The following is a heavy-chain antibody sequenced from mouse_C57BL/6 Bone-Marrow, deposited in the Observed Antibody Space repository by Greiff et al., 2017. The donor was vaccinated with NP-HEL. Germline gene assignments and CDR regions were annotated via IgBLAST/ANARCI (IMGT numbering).Heavy chain of an antibody. V-gene: IGHV5-17*01. Sequence: EVMLVESGGGLVKPGGSLKLSCAASGFTFSDYGMHWVRQAPEKGLEWVAYISSGSSTIYYADTVKGRFTISRDNAKNTLFLQMTSLRSEDTAMYYCARGYYGSSYGWYFDVWGTGTTVTVST. D-gene: IGHD1-1*01. CDR1: GFTFSDYG. J-gene: IGHJ1*03. CDR2: ISSGSSTI. CDR3: ARGYYGSSYGWYFDV.